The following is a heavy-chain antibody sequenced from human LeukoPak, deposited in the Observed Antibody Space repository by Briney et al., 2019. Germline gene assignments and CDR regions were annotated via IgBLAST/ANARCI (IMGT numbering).Heavy chain of an antibody. CDR1: GGTFSIYA. CDR3: AGPEGGYSSGYVY. V-gene: IGHV1-69*13. CDR2: IIPILGTA. D-gene: IGHD5-18*01. Sequence: ASVNVSCKASGGTFSIYAISWVRQAPGQGLEWMGGIIPILGTANYTQKFQGRVTNTADESTSTAYMELSRLRYEDTAVYYCAGPEGGYSSGYVYWSQGTLVTAYS. J-gene: IGHJ4*02.